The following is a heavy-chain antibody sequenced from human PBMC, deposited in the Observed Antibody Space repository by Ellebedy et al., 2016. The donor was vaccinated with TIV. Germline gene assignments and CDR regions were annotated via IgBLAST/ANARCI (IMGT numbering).Heavy chain of an antibody. CDR3: ARQVTGTSSPDY. D-gene: IGHD1-20*01. CDR1: GFTVSSNY. V-gene: IGHV3-53*01. CDR2: IYSGGST. J-gene: IGHJ4*02. Sequence: PGGSLRLSCAASGFTVSSNYMSWVRQAPGKGLEWVSLIYSGGSTDYADSVKGRFTISRDNSKNTLYLQMNSLRAEDTAVYYCARQVTGTSSPDYWGQGTLVTVSS.